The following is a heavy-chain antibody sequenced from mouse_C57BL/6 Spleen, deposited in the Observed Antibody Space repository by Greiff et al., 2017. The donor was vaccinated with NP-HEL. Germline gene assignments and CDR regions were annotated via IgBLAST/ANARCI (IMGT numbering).Heavy chain of an antibody. V-gene: IGHV10-1*01. CDR1: GFSFNTYA. CDR3: VRLPYYGYYGGFAY. D-gene: IGHD2-3*01. CDR2: IRSKSNNYGT. Sequence: EVKLVESGGGLVQPKGSLKLSCAASGFSFNTYAMNWVRQAHGKGLEWVARIRSKSNNYGTYYADSVKDRFTISRDDSESMLYLQMNSLTTEDTAMYYCVRLPYYGYYGGFAYWGQGTLVTVSA. J-gene: IGHJ3*01.